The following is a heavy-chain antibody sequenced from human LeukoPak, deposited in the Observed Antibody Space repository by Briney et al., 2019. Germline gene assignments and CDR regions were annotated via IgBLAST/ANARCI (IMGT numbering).Heavy chain of an antibody. CDR2: IKSKTDGGTT. J-gene: IGHJ4*02. V-gene: IGHV3-15*05. CDR3: VRGMRGYYGLDY. CDR1: GFSFSNAW. D-gene: IGHD3-10*01. Sequence: GGSLRLSCAASGFSFSNAWMSWVRQAPGKGLEWVGRIKSKTDGGTTDYAAPVKGRFTISRDNAKNTLYLQMNSLTAEDTAVYYCVRGMRGYYGLDYCGQGTLVTVSS.